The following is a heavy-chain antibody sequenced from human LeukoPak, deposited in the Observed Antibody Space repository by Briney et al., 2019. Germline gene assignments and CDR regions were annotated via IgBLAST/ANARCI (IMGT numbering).Heavy chain of an antibody. CDR1: GFTFSSYW. CDR3: AKDKQWAFDY. V-gene: IGHV3-23*01. J-gene: IGHJ4*02. CDR2: ISGSGGST. Sequence: GGSLRLSCAASGFTFSSYWMSWVRQAPGKGLEWVSAISGSGGSTYYAGSVKGRFTISRDNSKNTLYLQMNSLRAEDTAVYYCAKDKQWAFDYWGQGTLVTVSS. D-gene: IGHD6-19*01.